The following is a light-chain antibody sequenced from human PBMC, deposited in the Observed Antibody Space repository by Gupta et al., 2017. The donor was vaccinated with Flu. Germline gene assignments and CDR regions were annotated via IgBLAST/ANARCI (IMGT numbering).Light chain of an antibody. J-gene: IGLJ3*02. CDR2: DDR. V-gene: IGLV3-21*02. Sequence: SAVLTQPPSASVAPGQTASITCGAQNIGAKAVHWYQQKPGQAPVLFVYDDRDRPSGNPERFSGSNSGNTATLTISRVDAGEEADYHCQVWDGTSDRNWVFGGGTKLTVL. CDR1: NIGAKA. CDR3: QVWDGTSDRNWV.